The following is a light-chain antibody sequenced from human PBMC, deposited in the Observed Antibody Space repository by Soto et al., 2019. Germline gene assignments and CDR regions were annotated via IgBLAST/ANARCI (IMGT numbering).Light chain of an antibody. Sequence: QSALTQPASVSGSPGQSITISCTGSSSDVGGYNYVSWYQQHPGKAPKLMIYDVTNRPSGVSNRFSVSKSGNTASLTISGLQTEDEADYYCSSYTTTKAVVFGGGTKLTVL. V-gene: IGLV2-14*01. CDR3: SSYTTTKAVV. J-gene: IGLJ2*01. CDR2: DVT. CDR1: SSDVGGYNY.